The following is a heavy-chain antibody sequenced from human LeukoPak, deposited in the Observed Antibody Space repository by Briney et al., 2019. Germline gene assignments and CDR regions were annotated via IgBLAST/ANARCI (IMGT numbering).Heavy chain of an antibody. CDR2: IFYTGST. CDR3: ARLDSSSWPLFDY. D-gene: IGHD6-13*01. CDR1: GDSISSSNYY. J-gene: IGHJ4*02. V-gene: IGHV4-39*07. Sequence: SETLSLTCAVSGDSISSSNYYWGWIRQPPGKGLEWIGNIFYTGSTYYNPSLKSRVTISVDTSKNQFSLKLSSVTAADTAVYYCARLDSSSWPLFDYWGQGTLVTVSS.